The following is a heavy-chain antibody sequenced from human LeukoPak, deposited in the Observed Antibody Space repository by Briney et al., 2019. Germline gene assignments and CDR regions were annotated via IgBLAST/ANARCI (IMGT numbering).Heavy chain of an antibody. D-gene: IGHD2-8*02. Sequence: PGGSLKLSCSASGFTFSDFSMNWVRQAPGEGLEWVSSISGNSDFTYYADSIRGRFTISRDNAKNSLYLQMNSLRAEDTAIYYCATYRQVLLPFESWGQGTLVTVSS. CDR1: GFTFSDFS. J-gene: IGHJ4*02. CDR2: ISGNSDFT. V-gene: IGHV3-21*04. CDR3: ATYRQVLLPFES.